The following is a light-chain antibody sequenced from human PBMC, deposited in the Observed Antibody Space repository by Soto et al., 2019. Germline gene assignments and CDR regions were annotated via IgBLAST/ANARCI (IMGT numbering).Light chain of an antibody. J-gene: IGKJ5*01. CDR3: QQYNSWPIT. Sequence: EFLMTQYPDTLYVSPGERVTLSCRASQSVSDNLVWYQQKPGQGPRLLVYRASTRTLGIPARFSGSESGTEFTLTISSLQSEDFAVYYCQQYNSWPITFGQRTLLE. CDR2: RAS. V-gene: IGKV3-15*01. CDR1: QSVSDN.